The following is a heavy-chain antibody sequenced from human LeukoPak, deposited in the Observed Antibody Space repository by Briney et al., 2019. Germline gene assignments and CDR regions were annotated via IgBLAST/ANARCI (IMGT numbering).Heavy chain of an antibody. CDR1: GGSFSGYY. Sequence: SETLSLTCAVYGGSFSGYYWSWIRQPPGKGLEWIGEINHSGGTKYNPSPKSRVTISVDTSKNQFSLKLSSVTAADTAVYYCARPSTQVVITDWGQGTLVTVSS. J-gene: IGHJ4*02. D-gene: IGHD3-22*01. CDR2: INHSGGT. CDR3: ARPSTQVVITD. V-gene: IGHV4-34*01.